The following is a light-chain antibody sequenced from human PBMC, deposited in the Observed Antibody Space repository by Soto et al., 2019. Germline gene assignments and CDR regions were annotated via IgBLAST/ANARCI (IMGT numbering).Light chain of an antibody. CDR1: QSISSH. Sequence: DIQMTQSPSSLSASVGDRVTITCRASQSISSHLNWYQHKPGKAPKLLIYAASSLQGGVPSRFSGSGSGTDFTLTISGLQPADFATYFCQQSYSTHLTFGGGTKVEIK. CDR2: AAS. CDR3: QQSYSTHLT. J-gene: IGKJ4*01. V-gene: IGKV1-39*01.